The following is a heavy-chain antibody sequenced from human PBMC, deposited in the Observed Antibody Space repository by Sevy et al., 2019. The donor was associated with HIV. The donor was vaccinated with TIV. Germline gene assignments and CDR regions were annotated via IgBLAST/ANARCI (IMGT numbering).Heavy chain of an antibody. CDR1: GGSISSSHYY. CDR3: ARLSTVFFFDY. CDR2: IYYSGST. J-gene: IGHJ4*02. V-gene: IGHV4-39*01. D-gene: IGHD4-17*01. Sequence: SETLSLTCTVSGGSISSSHYYWGWIRQPPGKGLEWIGSIYYSGSTYYNPSLKSRVTISVDTSKNQFSLKLSSVTAADTAVYYCARLSTVFFFDYWGPGTLVTVSS.